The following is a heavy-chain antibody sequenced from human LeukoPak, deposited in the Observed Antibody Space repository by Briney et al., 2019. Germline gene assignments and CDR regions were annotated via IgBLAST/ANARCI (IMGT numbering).Heavy chain of an antibody. CDR1: GFTFSSYA. V-gene: IGHV3-23*01. CDR2: ISGSGGST. CDR3: VPQRYCSSTSCYDLFY. J-gene: IGHJ4*02. Sequence: GGSLRLSCAASGFTFSSYAMSWVRQAPGKGLEWVSAISGSGGSTYYADSVKGRFTISRDNSKNTLYLQMNSLRAEDTAVYYCVPQRYCSSTSCYDLFYWGQGTLVTVSS. D-gene: IGHD2-2*01.